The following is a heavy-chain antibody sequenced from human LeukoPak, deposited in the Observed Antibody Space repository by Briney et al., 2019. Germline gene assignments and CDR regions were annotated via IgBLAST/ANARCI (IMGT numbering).Heavy chain of an antibody. CDR2: IIPIFGTA. CDR1: GGTFSSYA. CDR3: ARDTYGSGSKRANWFDP. V-gene: IGHV1-69*13. Sequence: ASVKVSCKGSGGTFSSYAISWVRQAPGQGLEWVGGIIPIFGTANYAQKFQGRVTITADESTSTAYMELSSLRSEDTAVYYCARDTYGSGSKRANWFDPWGQGTLVTVSS. J-gene: IGHJ5*02. D-gene: IGHD3-10*01.